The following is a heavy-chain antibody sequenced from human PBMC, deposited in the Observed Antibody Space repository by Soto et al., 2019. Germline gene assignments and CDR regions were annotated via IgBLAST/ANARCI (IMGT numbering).Heavy chain of an antibody. D-gene: IGHD7-27*01. CDR2: INPSGGST. V-gene: IGHV1-46*01. CDR3: ARQDWGLGYYYYYYGMDV. CDR1: GYTFTSYY. Sequence: GASVKVSCKASGYTFTSYYMHWVRQAPGQGLEWMGIINPSGGSTSYAQKFQGRVTMTRNTSISTAYMELSSLRSEDTAVYYCARQDWGLGYYYYYYGMDVWGQGTTVTVSS. J-gene: IGHJ6*02.